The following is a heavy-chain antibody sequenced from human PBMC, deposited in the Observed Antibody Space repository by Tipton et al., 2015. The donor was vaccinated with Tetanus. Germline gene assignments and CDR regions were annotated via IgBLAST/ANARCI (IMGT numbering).Heavy chain of an antibody. CDR1: GASISSGGYF. CDR3: ARDPWLDY. Sequence: GLVKPSQTLSLTCSVSGASISSGGYFWNWIRHHPGKGLEWIGYVYYSGTTNYNPSLKSRVTMSVDNSKNQFSLKLNSVTAADTAVYYCARDPWLDYWGQGTLVTVSS. J-gene: IGHJ4*02. V-gene: IGHV4-31*02. CDR2: VYYSGTT.